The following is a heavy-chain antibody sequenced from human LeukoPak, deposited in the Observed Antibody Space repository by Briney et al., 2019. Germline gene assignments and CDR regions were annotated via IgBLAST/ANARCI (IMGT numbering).Heavy chain of an antibody. CDR3: ARGADGVSSNSRGWFDP. D-gene: IGHD2-15*01. J-gene: IGHJ5*02. Sequence: GGSLRLSCAASGFTFSNYWMHWVRRAPGKGLEWVSSISTSSSYIYYADSVRGRFTISRDNAKNSLYLQMNSLRAEDTAVYSCARGADGVSSNSRGWFDPWGQGTLVTVSS. V-gene: IGHV3-21*01. CDR1: GFTFSNYW. CDR2: ISTSSSYI.